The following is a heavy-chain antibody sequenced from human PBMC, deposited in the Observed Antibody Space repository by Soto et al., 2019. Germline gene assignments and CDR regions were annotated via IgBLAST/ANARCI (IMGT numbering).Heavy chain of an antibody. J-gene: IGHJ6*02. CDR1: GYSFTSYW. D-gene: IGHD2-15*01. CDR3: AGHKHCSGGSCYLFSYYYYGMDV. CDR2: IYPGDSDT. Sequence: PGESLKISCKGSGYSFTSYWIGWVRQMPGKGLEWMGIIYPGDSDTRYSPSFQGQVTISADKSISTAYLQWSSLKASDTAMYYCAGHKHCSGGSCYLFSYYYYGMDVWGQGTTVTVSS. V-gene: IGHV5-51*01.